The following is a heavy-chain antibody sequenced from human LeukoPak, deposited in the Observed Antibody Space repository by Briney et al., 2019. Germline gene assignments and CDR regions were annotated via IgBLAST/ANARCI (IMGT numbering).Heavy chain of an antibody. V-gene: IGHV4-59*01. CDR3: ARDRRGVGAAPFDY. CDR2: IYYSGST. J-gene: IGHJ4*02. CDR1: GGSISSYY. D-gene: IGHD1-26*01. Sequence: SETLSLTCTVSGGSISSYYWSWIRQPPGKGLEWIGYIYYSGSTNYNPSLKSPVTISVDTSKNQFPLKLSSVTAADTAVYYCARDRRGVGAAPFDYWGQGTLVTVSS.